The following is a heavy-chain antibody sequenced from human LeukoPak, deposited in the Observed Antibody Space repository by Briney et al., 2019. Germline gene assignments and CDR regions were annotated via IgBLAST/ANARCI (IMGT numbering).Heavy chain of an antibody. CDR3: AGAGGATTYAY. CDR1: GGTFISYA. CDR2: LIPIFGTP. D-gene: IGHD5-24*01. V-gene: IGHV1-69*05. Sequence: ASVKVSCKASGGTFISYAIGWVRQAPGQGGEWMGALIPIFGTPNSPQIFQGRVTITTHQSPSTAYMELSSLRSEDPAVYYCAGAGGATTYAYWGQGTLVTVSS. J-gene: IGHJ4*02.